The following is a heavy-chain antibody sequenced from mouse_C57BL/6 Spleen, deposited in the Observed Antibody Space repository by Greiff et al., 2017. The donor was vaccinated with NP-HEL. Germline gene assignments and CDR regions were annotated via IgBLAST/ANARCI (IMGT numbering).Heavy chain of an antibody. Sequence: EVKLMESGGGLVQPKGSLKLSCAASGFSFNTYAMNWVRQAPGKGLEWVARIRSKSNNYATYYADSVKDRFTISRDDSESMLYLQMNNLKTEDTAMYYCVRPVYDYDVETWFAYWGQGTLVTVSA. J-gene: IGHJ3*01. CDR3: VRPVYDYDVETWFAY. D-gene: IGHD2-4*01. CDR1: GFSFNTYA. CDR2: IRSKSNNYAT. V-gene: IGHV10-1*01.